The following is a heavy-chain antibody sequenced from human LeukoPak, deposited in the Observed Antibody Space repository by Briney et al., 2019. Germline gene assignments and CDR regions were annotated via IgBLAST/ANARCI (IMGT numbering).Heavy chain of an antibody. V-gene: IGHV4-59*01. J-gene: IGHJ4*02. CDR1: GGSISSYY. CDR3: AKDKNYYGSGRSHFDY. Sequence: SETLSLTCTVSGGSISSYYWSWIRQPPGKGLEWIGYIYYSGSTNYNPSLKSRVTISVDTSKNQFSLKLSSVTAADTAVYYCAKDKNYYGSGRSHFDYWGQGTLVTVSS. CDR2: IYYSGST. D-gene: IGHD3-10*01.